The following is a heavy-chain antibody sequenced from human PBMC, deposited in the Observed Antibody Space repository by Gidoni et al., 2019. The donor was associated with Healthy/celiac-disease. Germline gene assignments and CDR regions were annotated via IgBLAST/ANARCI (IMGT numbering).Heavy chain of an antibody. D-gene: IGHD5-12*01. CDR2: IWYDGSNK. V-gene: IGHV3-33*01. Sequence: QVQLVESWGGVVQPGRSLRLSCAASGFTFSSYGMHWVRQAPGKGLEWVAVIWYDGSNKYYADSVKGRFTISRDNSKNTLYLQMNSLRAEDTAVYYCARGAVATITGDAFDIWGQGTMVTVSS. CDR1: GFTFSSYG. J-gene: IGHJ3*02. CDR3: ARGAVATITGDAFDI.